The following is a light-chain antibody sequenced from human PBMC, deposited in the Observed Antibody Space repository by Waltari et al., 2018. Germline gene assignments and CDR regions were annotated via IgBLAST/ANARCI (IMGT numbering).Light chain of an antibody. CDR3: QQRGHWPPDAT. CDR2: EGS. V-gene: IGKV3-11*01. Sequence: EIVLTQSPATLSLSPGERATLSCRASQSVNSSLAWYQQKPGQAPRLLIYEGSRRASGIPARLSGSGSGTDFTLTIGSLEPEDSAVYYCQQRGHWPPDATFGPGTKIEIK. CDR1: QSVNSS. J-gene: IGKJ3*01.